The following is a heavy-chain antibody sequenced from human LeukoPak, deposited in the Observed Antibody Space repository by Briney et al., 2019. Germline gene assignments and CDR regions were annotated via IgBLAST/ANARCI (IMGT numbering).Heavy chain of an antibody. D-gene: IGHD6-6*01. Sequence: SETLSLTCTVSAASINSGSYYWAWIRQPPGKGLEWIGSMFYGGSTHYNSSLKSRVSMSVDMSKKQISLKLSSVTAADTAVYYCARAPKAVPYYFDYWGQGTLVTVSS. CDR1: AASINSGSYY. J-gene: IGHJ4*02. CDR3: ARAPKAVPYYFDY. V-gene: IGHV4-39*07. CDR2: MFYGGST.